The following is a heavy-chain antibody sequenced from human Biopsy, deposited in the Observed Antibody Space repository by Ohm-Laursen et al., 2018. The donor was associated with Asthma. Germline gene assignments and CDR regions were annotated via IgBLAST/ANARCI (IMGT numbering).Heavy chain of an antibody. D-gene: IGHD1-26*01. V-gene: IGHV4-30-2*06. J-gene: IGHJ6*02. CDR2: IYRNGDT. CDR3: ARGSSSRLSQWALLVSGGKRAHSYYGMDV. CDR1: GDSIDSGDYS. Sequence: TLSLTCGVSGDSIDSGDYSWTWIRQSPGVGLEWIGYIYRNGDTYYNPTLKNRVTISIDRSKNQFSLRLTSVTAADTAVYYCARGSSSRLSQWALLVSGGKRAHSYYGMDVWGQGTTVTVSS.